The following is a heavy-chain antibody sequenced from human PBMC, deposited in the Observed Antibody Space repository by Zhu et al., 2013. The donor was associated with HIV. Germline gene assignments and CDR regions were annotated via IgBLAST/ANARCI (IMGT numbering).Heavy chain of an antibody. CDR2: INPLTGGT. J-gene: IGHJ6*02. V-gene: IGHV1-2*02. D-gene: IGHD1-1*01. Sequence: QGHLVQSESAVTKPGASVRLACATSGYSFTSYYLHWVRQAPGQHFEWMGEINPLTGGTTYAQTFQGRVVMTTDTSTNTVYLDLKRVSVDDTAVYFXTRTTAVTMFSMIVGHYYYAMDIVGPRGQHSPSP. CDR1: GYSFTSYY. CDR3: TRTTAVTMFSMIVGHYYYAMDI.